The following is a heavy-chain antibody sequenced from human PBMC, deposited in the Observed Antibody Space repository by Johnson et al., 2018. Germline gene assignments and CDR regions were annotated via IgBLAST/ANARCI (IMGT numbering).Heavy chain of an antibody. CDR1: GFSFSSDW. CDR2: MNTDGSAT. J-gene: IGHJ6*02. D-gene: IGHD3-10*01. V-gene: IGHV3-74*02. Sequence: VQLVESGGGLVQPGGSLRLSCAASGFSFSSDWMHWVRQAPGKGLVWVSGMNTDGSATNYAYSVKGRFTISRDNAKNTLYLQMNTLRGEDTDVYYCVRDRRVRGVTGPYFGLDVWGQGTTVTVSS. CDR3: VRDRRVRGVTGPYFGLDV.